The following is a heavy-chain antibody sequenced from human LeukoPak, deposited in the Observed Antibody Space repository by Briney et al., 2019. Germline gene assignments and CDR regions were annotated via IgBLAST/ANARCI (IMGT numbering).Heavy chain of an antibody. V-gene: IGHV4-59*01. J-gene: IGHJ6*02. CDR3: ARDLGCSGGSCYSRYYGMDV. CDR1: GGSISSYY. D-gene: IGHD2-15*01. Sequence: PSETLSLTCTVSGGSISSYYWSWIRQPPGKGLEWIGYIYYSGSTNYNPSLKSRVTISVDTSKNQFSLKLSSVTAADTAVYYCARDLGCSGGSCYSRYYGMDVWGQGTTVTVSS. CDR2: IYYSGST.